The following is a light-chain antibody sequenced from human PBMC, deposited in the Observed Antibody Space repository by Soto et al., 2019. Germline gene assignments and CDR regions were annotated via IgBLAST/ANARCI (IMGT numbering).Light chain of an antibody. V-gene: IGLV1-44*01. CDR1: RSNIGSET. Sequence: QSVLTQPPSASGTPGQRVTISCSESRSNIGSETVYWYQHLPGTAPKLLIYSNNQRPSGVPDRFSGSKSGTSASLAISGLQAEDEADYYCAAWDDSLNGWVFGGGTKLTVL. J-gene: IGLJ3*02. CDR2: SNN. CDR3: AAWDDSLNGWV.